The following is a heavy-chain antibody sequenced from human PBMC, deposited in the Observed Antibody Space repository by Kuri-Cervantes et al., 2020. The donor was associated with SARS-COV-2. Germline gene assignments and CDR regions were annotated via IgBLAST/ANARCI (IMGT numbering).Heavy chain of an antibody. D-gene: IGHD6-13*01. CDR2: ISGSGDTT. V-gene: IGHV3-23*01. CDR3: ARDEGDSGSWDHYDS. Sequence: GESLKISCAASGFTFSSYSMSWVRQAPGKGLEWVSTISGSGDTTFYSDSLKGRFTISRDNSKKMPYLQMNSLRPEDTAVYSCARDEGDSGSWDHYDSWGQGTLVTVSS. CDR1: GFTFSSYS. J-gene: IGHJ4*02.